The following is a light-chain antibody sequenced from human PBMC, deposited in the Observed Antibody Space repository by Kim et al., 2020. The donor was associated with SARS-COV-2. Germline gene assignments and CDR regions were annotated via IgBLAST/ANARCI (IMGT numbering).Light chain of an antibody. CDR1: QDISNY. Sequence: GDRVTITCRARQDISNYLAWFQLRPGKAPKLLCYAASALQPGVPSRFSGSGSGTDFTLTVTSLQPEDVATYYCQKCDSAPCTFGQGTKVDIK. CDR2: AAS. CDR3: QKCDSAPCT. J-gene: IGKJ1*01. V-gene: IGKV1-27*01.